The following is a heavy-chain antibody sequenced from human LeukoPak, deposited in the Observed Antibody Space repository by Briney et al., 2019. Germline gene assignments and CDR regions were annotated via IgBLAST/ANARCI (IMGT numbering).Heavy chain of an antibody. Sequence: ASVTVSCKASGYTVTSWGISGVRQPARRGLEWMGWISAYNGNTNYAQKLQGRVTMTTDTSTSTAYVELRSLRSDDTAVYYCARDRKTGIAAEWGQGTLVTVSS. CDR1: GYTVTSWG. J-gene: IGHJ4*02. V-gene: IGHV1-18*01. D-gene: IGHD6-13*01. CDR2: ISAYNGNT. CDR3: ARDRKTGIAAE.